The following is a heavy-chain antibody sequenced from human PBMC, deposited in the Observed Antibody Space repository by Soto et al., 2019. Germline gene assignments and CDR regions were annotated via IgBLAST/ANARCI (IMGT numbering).Heavy chain of an antibody. V-gene: IGHV3-23*01. D-gene: IGHD3-16*01. J-gene: IGHJ6*02. CDR2: ISGSGGST. CDR3: ARGIKNYYGTDV. Sequence: GGSLRLSCAASGFTFSSYAMSWVRQAPGKGLEWVSAISGSGGSTYYADSVKGRFTISRDNAKNTVYLQMNSLRAEDTAVFYCARGIKNYYGTDVWGQGTTVTVSS. CDR1: GFTFSSYA.